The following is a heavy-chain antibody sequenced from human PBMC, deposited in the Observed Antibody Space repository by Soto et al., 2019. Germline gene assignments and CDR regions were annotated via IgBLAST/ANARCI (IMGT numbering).Heavy chain of an antibody. CDR1: GFTFSSYA. CDR3: ARDLMYGDFIFDY. V-gene: IGHV3-30-3*01. D-gene: IGHD4-17*01. J-gene: IGHJ4*02. Sequence: GGSLRLSCAASGFTFSSYAMHWVRQAPGKGLEWVAVISYDGSNKYYADSVKGRFTISRDNSKNTLYLQMSSLRAEDTAVYYCARDLMYGDFIFDYWGQGTLVTVSS. CDR2: ISYDGSNK.